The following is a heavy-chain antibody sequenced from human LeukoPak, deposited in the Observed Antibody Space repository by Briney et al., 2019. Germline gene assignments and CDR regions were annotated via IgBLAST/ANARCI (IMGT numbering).Heavy chain of an antibody. CDR3: AKRYTYYFDY. CDR1: GFTFSSYA. CDR2: ISGSGGST. J-gene: IGHJ4*02. Sequence: GGSLRLSCAASGFTFSSYAMSWVRQAPGKGLEWASAISGSGGSTFYADSVKGRFTISRDNSKNTLYLQMNSLRAEDTALYYCAKRYTYYFDYWGQGILVTVSS. V-gene: IGHV3-23*01. D-gene: IGHD1-1*01.